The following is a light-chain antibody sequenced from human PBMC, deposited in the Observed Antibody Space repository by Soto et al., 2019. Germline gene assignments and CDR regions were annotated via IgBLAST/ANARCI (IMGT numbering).Light chain of an antibody. J-gene: IGKJ2*01. CDR2: GAS. CDR1: QNIGSN. CDR3: QQYNNWPPYT. Sequence: EVVMTQSPATLSASPGERVILSCRASQNIGSNLAWYQQRPGQAPRRLMYGASTRATETPARFSGSGSATDFTLTISSLQSEDFAVYYCQQYNNWPPYTFGQGTKVDI. V-gene: IGKV3-15*01.